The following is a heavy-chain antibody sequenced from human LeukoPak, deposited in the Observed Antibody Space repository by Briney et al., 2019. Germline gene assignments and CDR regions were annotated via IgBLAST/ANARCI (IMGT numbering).Heavy chain of an antibody. V-gene: IGHV3-11*01. CDR1: GFTFSDYY. CDR2: ISSSGSTI. Sequence: GGSLRLSCAASGFTFSDYYMSWIRQAPGKGLEWVSYISSSGSTIYYAASVKGRFTISRDNAKNSLYLQRNSLRAEDTAVYYCARDPLGGDYFDYWGQGTLVTVSS. CDR3: ARDPLGGDYFDY. J-gene: IGHJ4*02. D-gene: IGHD3-10*01.